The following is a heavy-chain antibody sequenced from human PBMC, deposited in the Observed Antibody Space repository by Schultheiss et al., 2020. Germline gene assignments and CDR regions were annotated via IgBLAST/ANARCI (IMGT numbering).Heavy chain of an antibody. CDR1: GFTFRSYS. J-gene: IGHJ4*02. CDR2: IIASGEKI. D-gene: IGHD3-10*01. CDR3: TRDIGGVHAFNI. Sequence: GGSLRLSCAASGFTFRSYSMSWVRRAPGKGLEWLATIIASGEKIHYADAVKGRFTISRDNSKDTLYLQMNSLRDEDTAIYYCTRDIGGVHAFNIWGQGTLVTVSS. V-gene: IGHV3-23*01.